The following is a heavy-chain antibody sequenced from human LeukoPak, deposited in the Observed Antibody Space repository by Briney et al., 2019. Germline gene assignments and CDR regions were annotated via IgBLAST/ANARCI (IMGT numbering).Heavy chain of an antibody. V-gene: IGHV4-61*02. Sequence: PSQTLSLTCTVSGGSISSGSYYWSWIRQPAGKGLEWIGRIYTSGSTNYNPSPKSRVTISVGTSKNQFSLKLSSVTAADTAVYYCARLGIAAAGTYYYYMDVWGKGTTVTVSS. CDR3: ARLGIAAAGTYYYYMDV. D-gene: IGHD6-13*01. CDR1: GGSISSGSYY. CDR2: IYTSGST. J-gene: IGHJ6*03.